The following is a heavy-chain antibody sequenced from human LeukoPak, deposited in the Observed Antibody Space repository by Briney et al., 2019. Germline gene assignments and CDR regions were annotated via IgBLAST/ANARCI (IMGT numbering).Heavy chain of an antibody. Sequence: SETLSLTCAVYGGSFSGYYWSWTRQPPGKGLEWIGEINHSGSTNYNPSLKSRVTISVDTSKNQFSLKLSSVTAADTAVYYCARRAAVTKTSGYFQHWGQGTLVTVSS. CDR2: INHSGST. J-gene: IGHJ1*01. CDR1: GGSFSGYY. D-gene: IGHD6-19*01. CDR3: ARRAAVTKTSGYFQH. V-gene: IGHV4-34*01.